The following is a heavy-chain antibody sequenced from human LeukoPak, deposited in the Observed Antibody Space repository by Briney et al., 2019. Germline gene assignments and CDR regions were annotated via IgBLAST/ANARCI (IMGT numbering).Heavy chain of an antibody. CDR1: GFTFDDYA. D-gene: IGHD3-16*01. CDR3: AKDGDKYYDYVSGSSHYYFDY. V-gene: IGHV3-43D*04. J-gene: IGHJ4*02. CDR2: ISWDGGST. Sequence: PGGSLRLSCAASGFTFDDYAMHWVRQAPGKGLEWVSLISWDGGSTYYADSVKGRFTISRDNSKNSLYLQMNSLRAEDTDLYYCAKDGDKYYDYVSGSSHYYFDYWGQGTLVTVSS.